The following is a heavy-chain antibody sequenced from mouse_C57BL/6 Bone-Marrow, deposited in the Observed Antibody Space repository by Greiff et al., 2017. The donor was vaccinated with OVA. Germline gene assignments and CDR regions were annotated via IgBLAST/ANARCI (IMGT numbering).Heavy chain of an antibody. Sequence: QVQLQQPGAELVKPGASAKLSCKASGYTFTSYWMHWVKQRPGRGLEWIGRIDPNSGGTKYNEKFKSKATLTVDKPSSTAYMQLRSLTSEDSAVYYCARFSPVTTEPLFAYWGQGTLVTVSA. D-gene: IGHD1-1*01. CDR2: IDPNSGGT. CDR3: ARFSPVTTEPLFAY. CDR1: GYTFTSYW. V-gene: IGHV1-72*01. J-gene: IGHJ3*01.